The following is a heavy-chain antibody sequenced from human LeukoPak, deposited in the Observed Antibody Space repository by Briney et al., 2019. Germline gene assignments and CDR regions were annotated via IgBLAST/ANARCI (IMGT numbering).Heavy chain of an antibody. CDR3: ARSGTFYGEGIGY. CDR1: GYSVSSGYY. CDR2: IYHSGST. Sequence: SETLSLTCVVSGYSVSSGYYWAWIRQPPGKGLEWIGSIYHSGSTYYNPSLKSRVTISVDTSKRQFSLKLSSVTAADTAAYYCARSGTFYGEGIGYWGQGTLVTVSS. V-gene: IGHV4-38-2*01. D-gene: IGHD4-17*01. J-gene: IGHJ4*02.